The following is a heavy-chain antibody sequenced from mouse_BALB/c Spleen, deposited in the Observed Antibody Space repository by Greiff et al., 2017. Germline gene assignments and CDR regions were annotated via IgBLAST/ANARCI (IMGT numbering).Heavy chain of an antibody. CDR2: INPSTGYT. Sequence: QVQLQQSGADLVTPGASVKMSCKASGYTFTGYWMHWVKQRPGQGLEWIGYINPSTGYTKYNQKFKDKATLTADKSSSTAYMQLSSLTSEDSAVYYCARFLAYWGQGTTVTVSA. V-gene: IGHV1-4*01. CDR3: ARFLAY. J-gene: IGHJ3*01. CDR1: GYTFTGYW.